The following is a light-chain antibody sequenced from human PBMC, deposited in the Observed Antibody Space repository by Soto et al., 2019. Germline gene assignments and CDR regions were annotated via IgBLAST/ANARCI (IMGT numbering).Light chain of an antibody. CDR1: STDFVSYNR. J-gene: IGLJ1*01. CDR3: SLYTSENAYV. Sequence: SALTQPPSVSGSPGKSVTISCTGTSTDFVSYNRVSWYQQPPGTAPKLMIYEVSKRPSGVPDRFSGSKSGNTASLTISGLQAADEADYYCSLYTSENAYVFGTGTKVTVL. V-gene: IGLV2-18*01. CDR2: EVS.